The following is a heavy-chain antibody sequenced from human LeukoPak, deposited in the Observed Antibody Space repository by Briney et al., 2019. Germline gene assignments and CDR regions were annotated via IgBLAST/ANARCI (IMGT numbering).Heavy chain of an antibody. J-gene: IGHJ3*02. V-gene: IGHV1-24*01. CDR2: FDPEYQKT. D-gene: IGHD3-22*01. Sequence: GASVKVSCKLSGYSLTELSIHWVRQAPGKGLEWMGGFDPEYQKTIYAERFQDRVTLTEDTSTDTAYMELSSLRSDDTAVYYCATGGPMIAVVITSRPFDIWGQGTMVTASS. CDR1: GYSLTELS. CDR3: ATGGPMIAVVITSRPFDI.